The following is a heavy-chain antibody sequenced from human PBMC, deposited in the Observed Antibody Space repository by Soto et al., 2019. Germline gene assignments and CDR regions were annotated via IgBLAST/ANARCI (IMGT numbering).Heavy chain of an antibody. V-gene: IGHV3-21*01. CDR1: GFTFSSYS. D-gene: IGHD2-2*01. CDR2: ISSSSSYI. Sequence: PGGSLRLSCAASGFTFSSYSMNWVRQGPGKGLEWVSSISSSSSYIYYADSVKGRFTISRDNAKNSLYLQMNSLRAEDTAVYYCARDRGVRVVVVPPDYWGQGTLVTVS. CDR3: ARDRGVRVVVVPPDY. J-gene: IGHJ4*02.